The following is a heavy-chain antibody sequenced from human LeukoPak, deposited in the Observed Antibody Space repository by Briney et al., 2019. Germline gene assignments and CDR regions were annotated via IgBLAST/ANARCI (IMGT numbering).Heavy chain of an antibody. CDR3: AARETYSHAFQI. CDR2: FDPEDGET. J-gene: IGHJ3*02. V-gene: IGHV1-24*01. CDR1: GYSLTQLS. Sequence: ASVKVSCKVSGYSLTQLSMHWVRQAPGKGLEWMGGFDPEDGETIYAQKFQGRITMTEDTSTDTAYMELNSLRSEDTAVFYCAARETYSHAFQIWGQGTTVTVSS. D-gene: IGHD2-21*01.